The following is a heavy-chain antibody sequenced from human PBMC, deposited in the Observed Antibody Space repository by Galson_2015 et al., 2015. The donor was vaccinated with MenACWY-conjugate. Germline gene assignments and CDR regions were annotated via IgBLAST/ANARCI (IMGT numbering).Heavy chain of an antibody. CDR1: GFTFNTYA. D-gene: IGHD1-26*01. J-gene: IGHJ4*02. CDR2: VAFDSSNK. Sequence: CAASGFTFNTYAMHWVRQAPGRGLEWVAVVAFDSSNKYYRDSVKDRFTISRDNSNNTVYLQMNNLRPEDTAVYFCARQGVVGASNFDKWGQGTLVAVSS. CDR3: ARQGVVGASNFDK. V-gene: IGHV3-30*03.